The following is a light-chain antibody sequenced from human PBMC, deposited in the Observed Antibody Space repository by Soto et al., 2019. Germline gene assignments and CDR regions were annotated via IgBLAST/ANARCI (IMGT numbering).Light chain of an antibody. Sequence: QSVLTQPASVSGSPGQSITISCTGTSSDIGNYNFVSWYQQHPGKAPKLMIYEVNKRPSGVPDRFSGSKSGNTASLTVSGLQPEDEADYYCSSYAGSNNLLFGGGTKLTVL. CDR3: SSYAGSNNLL. CDR2: EVN. CDR1: SSDIGNYNF. J-gene: IGLJ2*01. V-gene: IGLV2-8*01.